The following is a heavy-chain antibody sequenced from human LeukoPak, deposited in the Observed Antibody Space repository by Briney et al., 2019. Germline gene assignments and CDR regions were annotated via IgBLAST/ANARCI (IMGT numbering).Heavy chain of an antibody. D-gene: IGHD6-13*01. CDR2: MNSDGSII. Sequence: GGSLRLSCAASGFSFSSSWMNWVRQAPGKGLVWVSRMNSDGSIITYADSVKGRFTTTRDNAKSTLFLQMNSLRADDTGVYFCARDAHSSSWTWGQGTLVTVSS. J-gene: IGHJ4*02. CDR1: GFSFSSSW. CDR3: ARDAHSSSWT. V-gene: IGHV3-74*03.